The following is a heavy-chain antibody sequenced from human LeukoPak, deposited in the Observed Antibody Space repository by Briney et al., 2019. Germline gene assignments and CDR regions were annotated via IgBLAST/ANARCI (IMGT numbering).Heavy chain of an antibody. J-gene: IGHJ3*02. D-gene: IGHD1-26*01. CDR3: ASAPSFSALDAFDI. Sequence: GGSLRLSCAASGFTFSSYWMHWVRQAPGKGLVWVSRINSDGSSTSYADSVKGRFTISRDNAKNSLYLQMNSLRAEDTAVYYCASAPSFSALDAFDIWGQGTMVTVSS. CDR1: GFTFSSYW. CDR2: INSDGSST. V-gene: IGHV3-74*01.